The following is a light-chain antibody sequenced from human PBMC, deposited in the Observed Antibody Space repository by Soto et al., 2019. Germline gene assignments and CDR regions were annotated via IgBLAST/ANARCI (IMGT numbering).Light chain of an antibody. Sequence: QSALTQPASVSGSPGQSITISCTGTSSDIGTYNYVSWYQQHPGKAPKLMIYEVSDRPSGVSNRFSDSKSGNTASLTISGLQAEDEADYYCSSYTGTTTLVDVFGTGTKVTVL. CDR1: SSDIGTYNY. CDR2: EVS. V-gene: IGLV2-14*01. J-gene: IGLJ1*01. CDR3: SSYTGTTTLVDV.